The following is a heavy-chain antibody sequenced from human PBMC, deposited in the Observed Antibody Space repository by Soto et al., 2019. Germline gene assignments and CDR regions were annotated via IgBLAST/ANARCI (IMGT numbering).Heavy chain of an antibody. J-gene: IGHJ4*02. V-gene: IGHV1-69*02. CDR1: GGTFSSYT. CDR2: IIPILGIA. Sequence: SVKVSCKASGGTFSSYTISWVRQAPGQGPEWMGRIIPILGIANYAQKFQGRVTITADKSTSTAYMELSSLRSEDTAVYYCARYGRSLDSSGYFDYWGQGTLVTVSS. D-gene: IGHD3-22*01. CDR3: ARYGRSLDSSGYFDY.